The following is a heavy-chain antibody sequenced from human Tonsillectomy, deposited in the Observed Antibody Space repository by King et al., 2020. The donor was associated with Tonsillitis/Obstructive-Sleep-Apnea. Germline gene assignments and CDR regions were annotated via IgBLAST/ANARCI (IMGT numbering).Heavy chain of an antibody. J-gene: IGHJ4*02. D-gene: IGHD4-23*01. CDR2: ISSSSSYI. CDR3: ARVCGGNQRGYFDF. CDR1: GFTFSSYS. V-gene: IGHV3-21*01. Sequence: VQLVESGGGLVKPGGSLRLSCEASGFTFSSYSMKWVRQAPGKGLEWISSISSSSSYIYYADSVKGRFTISRDNAKNSLYLQMNSLRAEDTAVYYCARVCGGNQRGYFDFWGQGTLATVSS.